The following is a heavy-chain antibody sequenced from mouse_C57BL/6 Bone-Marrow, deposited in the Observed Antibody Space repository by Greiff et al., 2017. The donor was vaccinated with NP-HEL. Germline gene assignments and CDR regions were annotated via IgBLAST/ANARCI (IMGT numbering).Heavy chain of an antibody. J-gene: IGHJ1*03. CDR2: IYPRSGNT. D-gene: IGHD1-1*01. CDR1: GYTFTSYG. Sequence: QVQLKQSGAELARPGASVKLSCKASGYTFTSYGISWVKQRTGQGLEWIGEIYPRSGNTYYNEKFKGKATLTADKSSSTAYMELRSLTSEDSAVYFCAREGTTGGYWYFDVWGTGTTVTVSS. V-gene: IGHV1-81*01. CDR3: AREGTTGGYWYFDV.